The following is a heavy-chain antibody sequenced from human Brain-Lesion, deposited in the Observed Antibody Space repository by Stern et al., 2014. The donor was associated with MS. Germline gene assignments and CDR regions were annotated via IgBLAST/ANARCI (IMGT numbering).Heavy chain of an antibody. CDR2: LHASGAP. V-gene: IGHV4-61*02. CDR3: ARGHWELLGNNYFDS. Sequence: LQLQESGPGLVKPSQTLSLTCTVSGASISSGTSYWSWIRQPAGGGLEWIGRLHASGAPYYKPSLKSPVPLSADTSQNPISPKLNSVTAADTAVYYCARGHWELLGNNYFDSWGQGTLVTVSS. D-gene: IGHD1-26*01. CDR1: GASISSGTSY. J-gene: IGHJ4*02.